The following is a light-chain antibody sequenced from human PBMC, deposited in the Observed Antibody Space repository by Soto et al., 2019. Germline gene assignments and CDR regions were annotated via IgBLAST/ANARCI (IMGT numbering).Light chain of an antibody. CDR2: GNN. CDR1: ASNIGSNS. Sequence: QSALTQPPSASGTTGQRVTLSCSGGASNIGSNSVTWYQQLPGTAPKLVLFGNNQRPSGVPDRISGSRSGTSASLAISGLQSEDAADYYCAAWDDSLNGVLFGGGTKLTVL. V-gene: IGLV1-44*01. J-gene: IGLJ2*01. CDR3: AAWDDSLNGVL.